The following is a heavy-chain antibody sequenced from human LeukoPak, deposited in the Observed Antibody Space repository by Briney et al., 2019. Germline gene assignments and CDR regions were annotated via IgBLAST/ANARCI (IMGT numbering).Heavy chain of an antibody. D-gene: IGHD1/OR15-1a*01. CDR3: ARDWGRNSETPPFDY. CDR2: INPSGGST. J-gene: IGHJ4*02. Sequence: GASVTVSCKASGYTFTTYYMHWVRQARGQALEWLGIINPSGGSTNYAQKFQGRFTISRDNSKNTLYLQMNSLRAEDTAVYHCARDWGRNSETPPFDYWGQGTLVTVSS. CDR1: GYTFTTYY. V-gene: IGHV1-46*01.